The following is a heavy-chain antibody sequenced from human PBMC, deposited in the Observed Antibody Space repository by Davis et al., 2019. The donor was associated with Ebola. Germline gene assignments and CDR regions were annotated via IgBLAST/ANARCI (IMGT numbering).Heavy chain of an antibody. V-gene: IGHV4-59*02. Sequence: SETLSLTCTVSGDSVTSSHWNWIRQPPGKGLEWVGSVHSTGTSNFKPSLTSRVTISLDTSKNHFSLKIVSVTAADTAVYYCARISLTSVAGSGLGYNFLDPWGQGALVTVSS. CDR2: VHSTGTS. CDR3: ARISLTSVAGSGLGYNFLDP. J-gene: IGHJ5*02. CDR1: GDSVTSSH. D-gene: IGHD1-20*01.